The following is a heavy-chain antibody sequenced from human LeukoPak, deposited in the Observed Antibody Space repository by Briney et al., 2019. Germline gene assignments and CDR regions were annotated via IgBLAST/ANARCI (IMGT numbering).Heavy chain of an antibody. Sequence: GGSLRLSCAASGFTFSTYSMNWVRQAPGKGLEWITSIRDSSSYIYYADSVKGRFTLSRDNAKNSLYLQMSSLRAEDTAVYYCAREGTAYCGGDCYLDYWGQGTLVTVSS. CDR3: AREGTAYCGGDCYLDY. J-gene: IGHJ4*02. CDR2: IRDSSSYI. CDR1: GFTFSTYS. V-gene: IGHV3-21*01. D-gene: IGHD2-21*01.